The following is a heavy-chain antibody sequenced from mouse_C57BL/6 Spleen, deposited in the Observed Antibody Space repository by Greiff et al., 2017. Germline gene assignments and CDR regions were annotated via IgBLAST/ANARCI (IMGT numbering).Heavy chain of an antibody. CDR3: ASGNYYGSY. CDR1: GYTFTSYW. CDR2: IDPSDSYT. J-gene: IGHJ2*01. D-gene: IGHD1-1*01. Sequence: QVQLKESGAELVMPGASVKLSRKASGYTFTSYWMHWVKQRPGQGLEWIGEIDPSDSYTNYNQKFKGKSTLTVDKSSSTAYMQLSSLTSEDSAVYYCASGNYYGSYWGQGTTLTVSS. V-gene: IGHV1-69*01.